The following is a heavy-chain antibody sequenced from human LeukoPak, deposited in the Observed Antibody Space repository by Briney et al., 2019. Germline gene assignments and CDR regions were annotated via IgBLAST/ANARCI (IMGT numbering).Heavy chain of an antibody. J-gene: IGHJ4*02. CDR1: GGSISSYY. Sequence: SETLSLTCTVSGGSISSYYWSWIRQPPGKGLEWIGYIYYSGSTNYNPSLKSRVTISVDTSKNQFSLKLSSVTAADTAVYYCARTELVWIFDYWGQGTLVTVFS. CDR3: ARTELVWIFDY. V-gene: IGHV4-59*01. D-gene: IGHD1-14*01. CDR2: IYYSGST.